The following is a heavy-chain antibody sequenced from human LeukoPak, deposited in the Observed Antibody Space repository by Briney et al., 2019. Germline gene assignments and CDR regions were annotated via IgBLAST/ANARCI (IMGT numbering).Heavy chain of an antibody. V-gene: IGHV4-34*01. CDR2: INHSGST. J-gene: IGHJ4*02. D-gene: IGHD6-6*01. CDR1: GGSFSGYY. CDR3: ARADVEYSSSSPPRERRETFDY. Sequence: SETLSLTCAVYGGSFSGYYWSWIRQPPGKGLEWIGEINHSGSTNYNPSLKSRVTISVDTSKNQFSLKLSSVTAADTAVYYCARADVEYSSSSPPRERRETFDYWGQGTLVTVSS.